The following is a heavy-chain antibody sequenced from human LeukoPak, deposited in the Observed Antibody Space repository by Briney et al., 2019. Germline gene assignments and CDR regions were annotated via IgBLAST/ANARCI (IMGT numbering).Heavy chain of an antibody. D-gene: IGHD3-22*01. CDR3: AKDLTYYDSSGSFDY. CDR2: ISWNSGSI. Sequence: GGSLRLSCAASGFTFDDYAMHWVRQAPGKGLEWVSGISWNSGSIGYADSVKGRFTISRDNAKNSLYLQMNSLRAEDTALYYCAKDLTYYDSSGSFDYWGQGTLVTVSS. J-gene: IGHJ4*02. CDR1: GFTFDDYA. V-gene: IGHV3-9*01.